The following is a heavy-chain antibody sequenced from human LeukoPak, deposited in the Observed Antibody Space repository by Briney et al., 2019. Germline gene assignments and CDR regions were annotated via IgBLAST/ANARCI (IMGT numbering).Heavy chain of an antibody. CDR1: GYTFTTYG. D-gene: IGHD3-22*01. CDR2: ISAYNGNT. Sequence: ASVKVSCKTSGYTFTTYGISGVRQAPGQGLEWMGWISAYNGNTNYAQKLQGRVTMTTDASTSTAYMELRSLRSDDTAVYYCARDRGNYDSSDPLDYWGQGTLVTVSS. CDR3: ARDRGNYDSSDPLDY. J-gene: IGHJ4*02. V-gene: IGHV1-18*01.